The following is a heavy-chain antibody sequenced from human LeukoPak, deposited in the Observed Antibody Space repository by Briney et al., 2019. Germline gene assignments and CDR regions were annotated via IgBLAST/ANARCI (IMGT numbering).Heavy chain of an antibody. D-gene: IGHD3-3*01. CDR1: GFTFSSYA. Sequence: GGSLRLSCAASGFTFSSYAMSWVRQAPGKGLEWVSSISSGSSYIYYADSVKGRFTISRDNAKNSLSLQMNSLRAEDTAVYYCARERPDTIYFDYWGQGTLVTVSS. J-gene: IGHJ4*02. CDR2: ISSGSSYI. CDR3: ARERPDTIYFDY. V-gene: IGHV3-21*01.